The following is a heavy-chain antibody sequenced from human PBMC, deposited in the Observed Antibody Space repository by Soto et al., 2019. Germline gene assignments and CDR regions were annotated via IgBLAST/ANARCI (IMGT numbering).Heavy chain of an antibody. CDR3: ARDRKRGGSSRWYPIYYYYYGMDV. CDR2: ISYDGSNK. J-gene: IGHJ6*02. Sequence: QVQLVESGGGVVQPGRSLRLSCAASGFTFSSYAMHWVRQAPGKGLEWVAVISYDGSNKYYADSVKGRFTISRDNSKNTLYLQMNSLRGEDTGVYYWARDRKRGGSSRWYPIYYYYYGMDVWGQGTTVTVSS. D-gene: IGHD6-13*01. V-gene: IGHV3-30-3*01. CDR1: GFTFSSYA.